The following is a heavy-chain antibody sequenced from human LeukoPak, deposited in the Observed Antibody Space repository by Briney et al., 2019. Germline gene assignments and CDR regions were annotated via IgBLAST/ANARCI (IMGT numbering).Heavy chain of an antibody. CDR1: GFTFSSYS. CDR3: ARMRAVGATKKFDY. J-gene: IGHJ4*02. V-gene: IGHV3-21*01. D-gene: IGHD1-26*01. CDR2: ISSSGSYI. Sequence: GGSLRLSCVASGFTFSSYSMNWVRQAPGKGLEWVSSISSSGSYIYYADSMKGRFTISRDNTKNSLYLQVNSLRAEDTAVYYCARMRAVGATKKFDYWGQGTLVTVSS.